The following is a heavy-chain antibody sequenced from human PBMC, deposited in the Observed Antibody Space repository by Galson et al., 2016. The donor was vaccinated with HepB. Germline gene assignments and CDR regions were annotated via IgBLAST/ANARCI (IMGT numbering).Heavy chain of an antibody. CDR3: WREMTGSYFD. CDR1: GFTFNAHW. V-gene: IGHV3-7*01. CDR2: ISGDGVVS. J-gene: IGHJ4*02. Sequence: SLRLSCAASGFTFNAHWMNWVRQAPGKGLEWVANISGDGVVSYYAESVRGRFTISRDNAKNSLYLQMNGLTVDETAVYYCWREMTGSYFDWGQGTLVTVSS. D-gene: IGHD3-10*01.